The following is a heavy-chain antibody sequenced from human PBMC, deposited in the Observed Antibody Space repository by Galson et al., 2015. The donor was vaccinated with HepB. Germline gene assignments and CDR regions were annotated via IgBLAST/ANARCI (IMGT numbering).Heavy chain of an antibody. Sequence: SVKVSCKVAGYTLTELSMHWVRQAPGKGLEWMGGFDPDYGETIYAQKFQGRVTMTEDTSTDTAYIELSNLRSEDTAVYYCATGFSLYDYWGQGTLVTVSS. V-gene: IGHV1-24*01. J-gene: IGHJ4*02. CDR2: FDPDYGET. D-gene: IGHD2-8*01. CDR3: ATGFSLYDY. CDR1: GYTLTELS.